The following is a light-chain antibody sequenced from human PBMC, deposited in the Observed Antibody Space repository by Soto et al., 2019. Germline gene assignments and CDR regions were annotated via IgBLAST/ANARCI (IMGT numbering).Light chain of an antibody. CDR1: QRVSSH. J-gene: IGKJ1*01. Sequence: ETVMTQSPVSLSVSPGDTATLSCRASQRVSSHLAWYQQKPGQPPRLLIYAASTRATGIPDRFSGSGSGTDFTLTISRLEPEDFAVYYCQQLGTFGQGTKVDIK. CDR2: AAS. V-gene: IGKV3-15*01. CDR3: QQLGT.